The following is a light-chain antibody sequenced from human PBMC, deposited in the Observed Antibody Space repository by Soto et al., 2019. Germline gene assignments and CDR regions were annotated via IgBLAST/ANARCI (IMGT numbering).Light chain of an antibody. CDR1: QSISSY. V-gene: IGKV1-39*01. Sequence: DIQMTQSPSSLSASVGDRVTITCRASQSISSYLNWYQQKPGKAPKLLIYAASSLQSGVPSRFSGSGSGTDFTLTISSLQPEDFATYYCQQSYTCGLTFGGGTKVEIK. CDR3: QQSYTCGLT. CDR2: AAS. J-gene: IGKJ4*01.